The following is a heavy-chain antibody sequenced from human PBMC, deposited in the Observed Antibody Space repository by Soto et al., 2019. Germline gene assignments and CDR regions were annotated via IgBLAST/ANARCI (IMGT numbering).Heavy chain of an antibody. D-gene: IGHD3-10*01. J-gene: IGHJ6*02. CDR2: IIPAFGTP. Sequence: QVQLAQSGAEVKKLGSSVKVSCRVSGGTFNNYAISWVRQAPGEGLEWMGGIIPAFGTPKYAQRFQDRVTISADVYAATAYMELTSLRSDDTAVYYCARDTREITRVRGVIPYYIYHMDVWGPGTTVAVSS. CDR3: ARDTREITRVRGVIPYYIYHMDV. CDR1: GGTFNNYA. V-gene: IGHV1-69*01.